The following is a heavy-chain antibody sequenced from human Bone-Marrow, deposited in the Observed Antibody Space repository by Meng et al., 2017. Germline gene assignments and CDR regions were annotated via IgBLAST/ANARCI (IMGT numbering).Heavy chain of an antibody. CDR1: GYTFTGYY. Sequence: ASVKVSCKASGYTFTGYYMHWVRQAPGQGLEWMGWINPNSGGTNYAQKFQGRVTRTRDTSISTAYMELSRLRSDDTAVYYCAIGYSSSWYRGYFQHWGQGTLVTVSS. D-gene: IGHD6-13*01. J-gene: IGHJ1*01. CDR2: INPNSGGT. V-gene: IGHV1-2*02. CDR3: AIGYSSSWYRGYFQH.